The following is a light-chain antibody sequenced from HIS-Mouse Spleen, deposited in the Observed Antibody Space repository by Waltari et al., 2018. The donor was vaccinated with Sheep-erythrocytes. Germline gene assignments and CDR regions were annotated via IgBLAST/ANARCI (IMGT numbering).Light chain of an antibody. V-gene: IGLV3-1*01. CDR1: KLGDKY. CDR2: QDS. J-gene: IGLJ2*01. CDR3: QAWDSSTEV. Sequence: SYELTQPPSVSVSPGQTASITCSGDKLGDKYACWYQQKPGQSPVLVIYQDSKRPSGIPERFSGYNSGNTATLTISGTQAMDEADYYCQAWDSSTEVFGGGTK.